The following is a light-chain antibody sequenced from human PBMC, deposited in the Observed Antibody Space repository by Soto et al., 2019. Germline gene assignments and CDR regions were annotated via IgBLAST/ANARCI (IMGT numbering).Light chain of an antibody. CDR3: AAWDDSLSGVV. CDR2: RNS. Sequence: QPVLTQPPSASGTPGQRVTISRSGSSSNIGSNYVYWYQQLPGTAPKLLIYRNSQRPSGVPDRFSGSKSGTSASLAISGLRSEDEADYYCAAWDDSLSGVVFGGGTKVTVL. CDR1: SSNIGSNY. V-gene: IGLV1-47*01. J-gene: IGLJ2*01.